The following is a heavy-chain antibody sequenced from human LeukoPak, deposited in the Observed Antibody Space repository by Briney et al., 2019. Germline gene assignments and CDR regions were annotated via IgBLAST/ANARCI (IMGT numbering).Heavy chain of an antibody. J-gene: IGHJ6*03. D-gene: IGHD6-13*01. V-gene: IGHV3-20*01. CDR2: INWNGGST. CDR1: GFTFDDYG. CDR3: ARDRGIAAAGTDYYYMDV. Sequence: GGSLRLSCAASGFTFDDYGMSWVRQAPGKGLEWVSGINWNGGSTGYADSVKGRFTISRDNAKNSLYLQMNSLRAEDTALYHCARDRGIAAAGTDYYYMDVWGKGTTVTVSS.